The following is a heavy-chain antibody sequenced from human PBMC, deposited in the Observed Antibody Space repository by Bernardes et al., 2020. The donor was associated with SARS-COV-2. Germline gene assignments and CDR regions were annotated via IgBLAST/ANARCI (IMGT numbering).Heavy chain of an antibody. Sequence: GGSLRLSCVDSGFTFSGYCMHWVRQAPGQGPVWVSRVNPDGSGPIYADSVKGRFTISRDNAKNTVYLQMNSLRLDDTAVYYCTRKYGHSYGMDVWGQGTTVIVSS. CDR1: GFTFSGYC. CDR2: VNPDGSGP. CDR3: TRKYGHSYGMDV. V-gene: IGHV3-74*01. J-gene: IGHJ6*02. D-gene: IGHD2-8*01.